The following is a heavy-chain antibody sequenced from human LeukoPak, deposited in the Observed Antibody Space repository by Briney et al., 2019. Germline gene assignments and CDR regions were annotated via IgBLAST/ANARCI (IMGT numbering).Heavy chain of an antibody. D-gene: IGHD3-10*01. Sequence: SVKVSCKASGGTFSSYAISWVRQAPGQGLEWMGRIIPILDIANYAQKFQGRVTITADKSTSTAYMELSSLRSEDTAVYYCARDRGKGYGMDVWGQGTTVTVSS. CDR3: ARDRGKGYGMDV. CDR2: IIPILDIA. J-gene: IGHJ6*02. V-gene: IGHV1-69*04. CDR1: GGTFSSYA.